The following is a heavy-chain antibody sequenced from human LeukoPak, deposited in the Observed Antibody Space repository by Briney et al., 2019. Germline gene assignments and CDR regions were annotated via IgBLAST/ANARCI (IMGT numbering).Heavy chain of an antibody. V-gene: IGHV3-15*01. CDR3: TTDGAYNWNDVAWFDP. CDR1: GFTFSNAW. Sequence: GGSLRLSCAAPGFTFSNAWMSWVRQAPGKGLEWVGRIKSKTDGGTTDYAAPVKGRFTISRDDSKNTLYLQMNSLKTEDTAVYYCTTDGAYNWNDVAWFDPWGQGTLVTVSS. CDR2: IKSKTDGGTT. J-gene: IGHJ5*02. D-gene: IGHD1-1*01.